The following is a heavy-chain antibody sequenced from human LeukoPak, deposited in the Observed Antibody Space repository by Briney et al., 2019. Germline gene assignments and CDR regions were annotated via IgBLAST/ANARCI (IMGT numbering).Heavy chain of an antibody. CDR3: ARLNVLNNSVLHHFDR. CDR2: INYSGNT. V-gene: IGHV4-59*08. CDR1: GGSISDYY. D-gene: IGHD1/OR15-1a*01. J-gene: IGHJ4*02. Sequence: SETLSLTCTVSGGSISDYYWSWIRQPPGKGLEWIAYINYSGNTDYNPSLKSRVTISVDTSKNHFSLKLNSVTAADTAVYYCARLNVLNNSVLHHFDRWGQGTLVAVSS.